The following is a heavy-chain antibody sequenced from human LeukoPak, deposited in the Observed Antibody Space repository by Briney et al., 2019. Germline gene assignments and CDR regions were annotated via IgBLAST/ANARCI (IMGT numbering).Heavy chain of an antibody. Sequence: ASVKVSCKASGYTFTGYYMHWVRQAPGQGLEWMGRINPNSGGTNYAQKFQGRVTMTRDTSISIAYMELSRLRSDDTAVYYCASLAAAGLRSKDYWGQGTLVTVSS. CDR1: GYTFTGYY. J-gene: IGHJ4*02. CDR2: INPNSGGT. V-gene: IGHV1-2*06. CDR3: ASLAAAGLRSKDY. D-gene: IGHD6-13*01.